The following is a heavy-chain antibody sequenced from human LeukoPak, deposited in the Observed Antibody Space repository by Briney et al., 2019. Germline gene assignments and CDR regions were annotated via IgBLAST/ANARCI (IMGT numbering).Heavy chain of an antibody. V-gene: IGHV3-23*01. J-gene: IGHJ2*01. Sequence: PGGSLRLSCAASGFTFRSYSKIWVRQTPGKGLEWVSVISGSGDITYYADSVKGRFTISRDNSKNTLYLQMNSLRAEDTAVYYCAKDNWYFDLWGRGTLVTVSS. CDR1: GFTFRSYS. CDR3: AKDNWYFDL. CDR2: ISGSGDIT.